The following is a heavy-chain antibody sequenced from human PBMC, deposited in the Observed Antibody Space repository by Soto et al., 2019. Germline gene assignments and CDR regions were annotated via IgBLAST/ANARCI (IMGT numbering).Heavy chain of an antibody. J-gene: IGHJ6*02. Sequence: GGSLRLSCAASGFTFSSYGMHWVRQAPGKGLEWVAVISYDGSNKYYADSVKGRFTISRDNSKNTLYLQMNSLRAEDTAVYYCAKDRGYCSGGSCYRSTYYYYYGMDVWGQGTTVTVSS. CDR1: GFTFSSYG. CDR3: AKDRGYCSGGSCYRSTYYYYYGMDV. D-gene: IGHD2-15*01. CDR2: ISYDGSNK. V-gene: IGHV3-30*18.